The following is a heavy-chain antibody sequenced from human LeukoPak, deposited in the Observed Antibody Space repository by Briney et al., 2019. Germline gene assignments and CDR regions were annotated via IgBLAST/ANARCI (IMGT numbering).Heavy chain of an antibody. Sequence: SVKVSCKTSGYTFTNYGISWVRQAPGQGLEWMGGIIPIFGTANYAQKFQGRVTITADESTSTAYMELSSLRSEDTAVYYCARDRYSGSYWGYYFDYWGQGTLVTVSS. CDR3: ARDRYSGSYWGYYFDY. V-gene: IGHV1-69*13. J-gene: IGHJ4*02. CDR2: IIPIFGTA. CDR1: GYTFTNYG. D-gene: IGHD1-26*01.